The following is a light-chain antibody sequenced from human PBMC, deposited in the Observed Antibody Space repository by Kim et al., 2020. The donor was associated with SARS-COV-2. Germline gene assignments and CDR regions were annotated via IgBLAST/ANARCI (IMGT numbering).Light chain of an antibody. J-gene: IGLJ3*02. CDR1: RDNVGAQG. CDR2: KNV. CDR3: SSWDNSLSVWV. V-gene: IGLV10-54*01. Sequence: HTATTTRPGNRDNVGAQGTAWLLQHQAPPPQHRSYKNVIRPSRISERLSAFRSGNTASLTITGLQPEDEADYYCSSWDNSLSVWVFGGGTQLTVL.